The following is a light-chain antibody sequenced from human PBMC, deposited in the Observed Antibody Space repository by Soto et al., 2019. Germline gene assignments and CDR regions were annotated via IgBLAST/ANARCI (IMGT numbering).Light chain of an antibody. J-gene: IGKJ5*01. V-gene: IGKV1-5*03. Sequence: DIPMTQSPSTLSASVGDRVTITCRASQSVTTWLAWYQQKPGKAPKLLIYKASKLESGLPSRYTGSGSGTEFTLTISSLQSDDFATYYCQQYSTYPITFGQGTRLEIK. CDR1: QSVTTW. CDR3: QQYSTYPIT. CDR2: KAS.